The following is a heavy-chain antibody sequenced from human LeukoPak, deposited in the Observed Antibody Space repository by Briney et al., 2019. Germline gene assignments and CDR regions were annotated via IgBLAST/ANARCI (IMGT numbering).Heavy chain of an antibody. CDR3: AKDSGGYDPFNFDY. CDR2: ISGSGGST. D-gene: IGHD5-12*01. V-gene: IGHV3-23*01. J-gene: IGHJ4*02. Sequence: PGGSLRLSCAASGFTSSSYAMSWVRQAPGKGLEWVSAISGSGGSTYYADSVKGRFTISRDNFKNTLYLQMNSLRAEDTAVYYCAKDSGGYDPFNFDYWGQGTLVTVSS. CDR1: GFTSSSYA.